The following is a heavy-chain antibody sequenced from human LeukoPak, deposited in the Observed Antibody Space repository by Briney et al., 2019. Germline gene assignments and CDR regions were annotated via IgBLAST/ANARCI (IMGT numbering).Heavy chain of an antibody. CDR3: AREKFLGRLTRVLDT. D-gene: IGHD3-3*01. CDR1: NGSFTEYF. CDR2: VYHSGST. J-gene: IGHJ5*02. V-gene: IGHV4-34*01. Sequence: PSETLSLTCVVNNGSFTEYFWSCIRQPPGKGLEWIGEVYHSGSTNYNPSLKSRLSISADMSKKQFSLKLNSVTAADTAVYYCAREKFLGRLTRVLDTWGQGTLVTVSS.